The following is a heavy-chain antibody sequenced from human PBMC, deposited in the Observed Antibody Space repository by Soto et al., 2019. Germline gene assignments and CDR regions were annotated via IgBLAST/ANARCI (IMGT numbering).Heavy chain of an antibody. CDR1: DFSVTNAW. Sequence: EVQLVESGGGLVKPGGSLRLSCAASDFSVTNAWMSWVRQAPGKGREWVGGIKSKSDGGTTDYAAPVKGRFTISRDDSKNTLYLQMNSLKTEDTAVYYCTTYLYCSSTSCYPENWFDPWGQGTLVTVSS. D-gene: IGHD2-2*01. CDR3: TTYLYCSSTSCYPENWFDP. J-gene: IGHJ5*02. CDR2: IKSKSDGGTT. V-gene: IGHV3-15*01.